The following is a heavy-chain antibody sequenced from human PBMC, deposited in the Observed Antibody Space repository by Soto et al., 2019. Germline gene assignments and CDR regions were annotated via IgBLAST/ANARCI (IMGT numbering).Heavy chain of an antibody. CDR1: GYSLTSYW. CDR2: IDPSDSYT. Sequence: GDSLIVCGTGSGYSLTSYWISWVRQMPGKGLEWMGRIDPSDSYTNYSPSFQGHVTISADKSISTAYLQWSSLKASDTAMYYCASPRNSITGTTGYYYYGMDVWGQGTTVTVSS. J-gene: IGHJ6*02. CDR3: ASPRNSITGTTGYYYYGMDV. V-gene: IGHV5-10-1*01. D-gene: IGHD1-7*01.